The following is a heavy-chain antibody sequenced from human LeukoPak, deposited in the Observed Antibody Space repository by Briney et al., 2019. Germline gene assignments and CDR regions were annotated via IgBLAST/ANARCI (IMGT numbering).Heavy chain of an antibody. CDR3: ARDYSQIAPGDYYYYYGMDV. D-gene: IGHD2-21*01. V-gene: IGHV4-30-4*01. CDR1: GGSISSGDYY. Sequence: PSQTLSLTCTVSGGSISSGDYYWSWIRQPPGKGLEWIGYIYYSGSTYYNPSLKSRVTISVDTSKNQFSLKLSSVTAADTAVYYCARDYSQIAPGDYYYYYGMDVWGQGTTVTVSS. CDR2: IYYSGST. J-gene: IGHJ6*02.